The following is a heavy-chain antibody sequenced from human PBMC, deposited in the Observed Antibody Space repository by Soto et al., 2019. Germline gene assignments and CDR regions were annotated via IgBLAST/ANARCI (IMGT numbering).Heavy chain of an antibody. CDR2: IYYSGST. J-gene: IGHJ4*02. CDR1: GGSISSSSYY. D-gene: IGHD3-22*01. Sequence: QLQLQEPGPGLVKPSETLSLTCTVSGGSISSSSYYWGWIRQPPGKGLEWIGSIYYSGSTYYNPSLKSRVTISVDTSKNQFSLKLSSVTAADTAVYYCARLGYYDSSGYFLFDYWGQGTLVTVSS. V-gene: IGHV4-39*01. CDR3: ARLGYYDSSGYFLFDY.